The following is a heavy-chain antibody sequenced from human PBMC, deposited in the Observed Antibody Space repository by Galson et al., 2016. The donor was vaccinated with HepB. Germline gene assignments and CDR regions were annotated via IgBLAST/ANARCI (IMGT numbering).Heavy chain of an antibody. Sequence: SVKVSCKASGGTFSSYAISWVRQAPGQGLEWMGGIIPIFGTANYAQKFQGRVTITADKSTSTAYMELSSLRSEDTAVYYCHLVVVAAFSFFYGMDVWGQGTTVTVSS. D-gene: IGHD2-15*01. CDR1: GGTFSSYA. V-gene: IGHV1-69*06. CDR2: IIPIFGTA. J-gene: IGHJ6*02. CDR3: HLVVVAAFSFFYGMDV.